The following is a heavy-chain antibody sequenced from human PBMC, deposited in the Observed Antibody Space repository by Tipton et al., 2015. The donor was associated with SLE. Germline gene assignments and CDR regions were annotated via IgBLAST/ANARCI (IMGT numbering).Heavy chain of an antibody. CDR1: GGSISGHY. D-gene: IGHD2-21*01. CDR2: IFDSGST. J-gene: IGHJ4*02. Sequence: TLSLTCTVSGGSISGHYWSWIRQPPGKGLEWIGYIFDSGSTNYNPSLQSRVTMSVDTSMNQFSLKLFSVTAADTAVYYCARRRFQSASDSWGQGTVVSVSS. V-gene: IGHV4-59*11. CDR3: ARRRFQSASDS.